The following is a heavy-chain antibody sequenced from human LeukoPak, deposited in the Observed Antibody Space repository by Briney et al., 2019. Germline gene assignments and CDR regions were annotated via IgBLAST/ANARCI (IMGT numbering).Heavy chain of an antibody. CDR1: GFTFRDYY. J-gene: IGHJ4*02. Sequence: PGGSLRLSCAVSGFTFRDYYMSWIRQAPGKGLEWISDISYSGNTLYYADSVKGRFTSSRDNANNSLFLDMTRLRDDDTAIYFCARYRMTAAGQRLDFWGQGSLVTVSS. V-gene: IGHV3-11*01. CDR3: ARYRMTAAGQRLDF. D-gene: IGHD6-13*01. CDR2: ISYSGNTL.